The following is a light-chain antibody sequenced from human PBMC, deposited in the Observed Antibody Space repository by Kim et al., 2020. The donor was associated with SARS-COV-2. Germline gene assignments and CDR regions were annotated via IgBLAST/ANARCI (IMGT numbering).Light chain of an antibody. V-gene: IGKV1-5*03. CDR3: QQYYSYSLT. CDR1: QSIASW. CDR2: KAS. J-gene: IGKJ2*01. Sequence: SASVGDRVTITCRASQSIASWLAWYQHKPGKAPKLLIYKASILESGVPSRFSGSGSGTEFTLTISSLQPDDFASYYCQQYYSYSLTFGQGTKLEI.